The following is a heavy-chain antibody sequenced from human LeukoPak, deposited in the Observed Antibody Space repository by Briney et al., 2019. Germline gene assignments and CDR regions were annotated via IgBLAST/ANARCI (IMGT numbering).Heavy chain of an antibody. Sequence: ASVKVSCKASGGTFGSYAISWVRQAPGQGVEWMGGIIPIFGTANYAQKFQGRVTITTDESTSTAYMELSSLRSEDTAVYYCARDEVHIAARPYYYYMDVWGKGTTVTVSS. CDR1: GGTFGSYA. CDR2: IIPIFGTA. D-gene: IGHD6-6*01. J-gene: IGHJ6*03. V-gene: IGHV1-69*05. CDR3: ARDEVHIAARPYYYYMDV.